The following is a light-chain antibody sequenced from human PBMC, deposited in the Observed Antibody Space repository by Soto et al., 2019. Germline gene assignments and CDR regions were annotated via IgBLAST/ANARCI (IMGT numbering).Light chain of an antibody. CDR2: TNN. Sequence: QSVLTQPPSVSGTPGQTVTISCSGSTSNIGSNPVNWYQQLPGTAPRLLISTNNQRPSGVPDRFSGSKSGTSASLAISGLQSEDEADYYCAAWDDSLNGRSVFGTGTRVTVL. V-gene: IGLV1-44*01. CDR1: TSNIGSNP. CDR3: AAWDDSLNGRSV. J-gene: IGLJ1*01.